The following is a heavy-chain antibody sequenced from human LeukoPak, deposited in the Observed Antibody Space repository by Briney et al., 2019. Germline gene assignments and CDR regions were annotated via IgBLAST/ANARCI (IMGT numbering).Heavy chain of an antibody. CDR3: ARVRKLVADSYYYYYMDV. V-gene: IGHV4-59*12. D-gene: IGHD2-15*01. CDR1: GGSISSYY. CDR2: IYYSGST. J-gene: IGHJ6*03. Sequence: SETLSLTCTVSGGSISSYYWSWIRQPPGKGLEWIGYIYYSGSTNYNPSLKSRVTISVDKSKNQFSLKLSSVTAADTAVYYCARVRKLVADSYYYYYMDVWGKGTTVTVSS.